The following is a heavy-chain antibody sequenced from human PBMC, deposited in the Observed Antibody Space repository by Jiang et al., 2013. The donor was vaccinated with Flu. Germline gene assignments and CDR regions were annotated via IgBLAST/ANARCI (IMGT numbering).Heavy chain of an antibody. CDR3: ARGGGYNYVEGDY. V-gene: IGHV1-2*02. J-gene: IGHJ4*02. Sequence: SVKVSCKASGYTFTGYYMHWVRQAPGQGLEWMGWINPNSGGTNYAQKFQGRVTMTRDTSISTAYMELSRLRSDDTAVYYCARGGGYNYVEGDYWGQGTLVTVSS. CDR2: INPNSGGT. D-gene: IGHD5-24*01. CDR1: GYTFTGYY.